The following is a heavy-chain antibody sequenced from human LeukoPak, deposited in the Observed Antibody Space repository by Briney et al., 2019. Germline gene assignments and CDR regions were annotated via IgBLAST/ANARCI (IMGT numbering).Heavy chain of an antibody. J-gene: IGHJ4*02. D-gene: IGHD1-26*01. V-gene: IGHV3-74*01. Sequence: GGSLRLSCAASGFTVSSNYMSWVRQAPGRGLVWVSRISSDGSITSYADSVKGRFTISRDNAKNTLYLQMNSLRAEDTAVYYCARGSYFFDYWGQGTLVTVSS. CDR3: ARGSYFFDY. CDR1: GFTVSSNY. CDR2: ISSDGSIT.